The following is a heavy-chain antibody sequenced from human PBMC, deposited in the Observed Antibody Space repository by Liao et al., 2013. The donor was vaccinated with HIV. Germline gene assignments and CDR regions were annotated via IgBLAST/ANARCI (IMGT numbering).Heavy chain of an antibody. CDR3: ARGLRGTVTGPVRFDY. V-gene: IGHV4-34*01. CDR1: GGSFSGYY. J-gene: IGHJ4*02. D-gene: IGHD6-19*01. Sequence: QVQLQQWGAGLLKPSETLSLTCAVYGGSFSGYYWSWIRQPPGKGLEWIGEINHSGKTNYNPSLKSRVTISVDTSKNQFSLKLNSVTAADTAVYYCARGLRGTVTGPVRFDYWGQGTLVTVSS. CDR2: INHSGKT.